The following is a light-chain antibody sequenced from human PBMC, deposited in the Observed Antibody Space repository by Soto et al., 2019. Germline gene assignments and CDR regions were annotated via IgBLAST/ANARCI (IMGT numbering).Light chain of an antibody. CDR3: QQFGAGSPWT. J-gene: IGKJ1*01. CDR2: KAS. CDR1: QSISTW. V-gene: IGKV1-5*03. Sequence: DIQVTQSPSTLSASVEDRVTITCRASQSISTWLAWFQQKPGKAPKVLISKASTLESGVPSRFSGDGSGTEFTLTISSLQTDDSATCYCQQFGAGSPWTFGQGTKVEIK.